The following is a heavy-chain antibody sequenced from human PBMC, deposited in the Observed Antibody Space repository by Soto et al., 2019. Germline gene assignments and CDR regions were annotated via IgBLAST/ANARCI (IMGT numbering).Heavy chain of an antibody. CDR2: ISYDGSNK. D-gene: IGHD6-13*01. V-gene: IGHV3-30*18. J-gene: IGHJ5*02. CDR1: GFTFSSYG. Sequence: QVQLVESGGGVVQPGRSLRLSCAASGFTFSSYGMHWVRQAPGKGLEWVAVISYDGSNKYYADSVKGRFTISRDNSKNTLYLQMNSLRAEDTAVYYCAKNSRAAAGRSNWFDPWGQGTLVTVSS. CDR3: AKNSRAAAGRSNWFDP.